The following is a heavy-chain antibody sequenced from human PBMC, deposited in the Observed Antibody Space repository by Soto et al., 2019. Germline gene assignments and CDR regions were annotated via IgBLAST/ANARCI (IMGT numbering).Heavy chain of an antibody. V-gene: IGHV3-9*01. Sequence: SLRLSCAASGFTFDDYAMDWVRQAPGKXLEWVSGISWNSGSIGYADSVKGRFTISRDNAKNSLYLQMNSLRAEETALYYCAKDSYDSSGYWYYSGMDVWGQGTTVTVSS. J-gene: IGHJ6*02. D-gene: IGHD3-22*01. CDR1: GFTFDDYA. CDR2: ISWNSGSI. CDR3: AKDSYDSSGYWYYSGMDV.